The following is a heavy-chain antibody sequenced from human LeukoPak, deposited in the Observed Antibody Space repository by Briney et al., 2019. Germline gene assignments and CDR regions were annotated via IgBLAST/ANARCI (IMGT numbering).Heavy chain of an antibody. CDR1: GFTISSNY. J-gene: IGHJ4*02. CDR2: IYSGGST. Sequence: GGSLRLSCAASGFTISSNYMSWVRQAPGKGLEWVSVIYSGGSTYYADSVKGRFTISRDNSKNTLYLQMNSLRAEDTAVYYCARDGDGYSYGLDYWGQGTLVTVSS. D-gene: IGHD5-18*01. CDR3: ARDGDGYSYGLDY. V-gene: IGHV3-66*01.